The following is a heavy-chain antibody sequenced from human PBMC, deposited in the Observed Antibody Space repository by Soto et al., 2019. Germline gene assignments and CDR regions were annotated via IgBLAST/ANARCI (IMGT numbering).Heavy chain of an antibody. CDR1: GFTFSSYS. D-gene: IGHD3-22*01. CDR3: ARGAYYYASSGLSY. Sequence: EVQLVESGGGLVQPGGSLRLSCAASGFTFSSYSMNWVRQAPGKGLEWVSYISSSSSTIYYADSVKGRFTISRDNAKNPLYPQMNSLRAEDTAVYDCARGAYYYASSGLSYWGQGTLVTVSS. J-gene: IGHJ4*02. CDR2: ISSSSSTI. V-gene: IGHV3-48*01.